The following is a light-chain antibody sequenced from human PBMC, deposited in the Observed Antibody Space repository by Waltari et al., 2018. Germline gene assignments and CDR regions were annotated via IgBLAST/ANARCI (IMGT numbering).Light chain of an antibody. CDR2: EIS. CDR1: SSDVGSYTL. CDR3: CSYAGSLRV. Sequence: QSALPQPASVSGSPGQSITISCTGTSSDVGSYTLVSWYQQHPGKAPKLMIYEISKRSSGVSNRFAGSKSGNTADLTSSGLQAEDEADYYCCSYAGSLRVFGGGTKLTVL. V-gene: IGLV2-23*02. J-gene: IGLJ3*02.